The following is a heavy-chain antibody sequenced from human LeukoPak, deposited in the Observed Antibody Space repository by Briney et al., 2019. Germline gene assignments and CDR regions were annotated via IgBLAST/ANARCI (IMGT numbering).Heavy chain of an antibody. CDR2: IIPVFGTA. D-gene: IGHD2-2*01. CDR3: ARGYCSSTSCFLDY. CDR1: GATFTTYA. V-gene: IGHV1-69*05. Sequence: GASVKVSCKASGATFTTYAIIWVRQAPGQGLEWMGGIIPVFGTANYAQRFQGRVTISTDESTSTAYMELTSLRSKDTAVYYCARGYCSSTSCFLDYWGQGTLVTVSS. J-gene: IGHJ4*02.